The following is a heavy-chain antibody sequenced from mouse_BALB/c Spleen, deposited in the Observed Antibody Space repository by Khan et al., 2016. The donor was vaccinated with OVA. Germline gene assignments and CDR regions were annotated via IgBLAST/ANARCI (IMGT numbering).Heavy chain of an antibody. CDR1: GYSFTGYF. D-gene: IGHD1-1*01. J-gene: IGHJ2*01. CDR3: TRIYRSDLDY. CDR2: INPHIGET. V-gene: IGHV1-20*02. Sequence: EVKLMESGPELVRPGASVKISCKASGYSFTGYFMNWVMQSHGKSLEWIGRINPHIGETLYNQRFKDKATLTVDESSSTAHMELRSLASEDSAVYYCTRIYRSDLDYWGQGTTLTVSS.